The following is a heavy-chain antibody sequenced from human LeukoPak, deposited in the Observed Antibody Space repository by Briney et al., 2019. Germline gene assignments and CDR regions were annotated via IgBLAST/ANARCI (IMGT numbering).Heavy chain of an antibody. CDR2: INYSGSS. D-gene: IGHD3-10*01. CDR1: GGSISKYY. J-gene: IGHJ5*02. Sequence: SETLSLTCTVSGGSISKYYWNWIRQPPGKGLEWIGYINYSGSSNYNPSLKSRVTISIDMSNNHFSLTLKSVTAVDKAVYYCARDSGPWGVFDPWGQGTLVTVSS. CDR3: ARDSGPWGVFDP. V-gene: IGHV4-59*01.